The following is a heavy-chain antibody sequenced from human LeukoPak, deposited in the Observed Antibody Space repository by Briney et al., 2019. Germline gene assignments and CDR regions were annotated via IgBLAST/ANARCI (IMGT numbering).Heavy chain of an antibody. V-gene: IGHV3-23*01. CDR1: RFTFSTYA. Sequence: GGSLRLSCAASRFTFSTYAMNWVRQAPGKGLECVSTIGGSSGATYYADSVKGRFIVSRDNSKNILYLQINSLRADDTAVYYCAKRGEGCSGVSCLYLYFDIWGRGTLVTVSS. CDR3: AKRGEGCSGVSCLYLYFDI. CDR2: IGGSSGAT. J-gene: IGHJ2*01. D-gene: IGHD2-15*01.